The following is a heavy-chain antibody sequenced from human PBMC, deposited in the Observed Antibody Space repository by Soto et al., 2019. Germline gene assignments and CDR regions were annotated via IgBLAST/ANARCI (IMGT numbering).Heavy chain of an antibody. CDR1: GFSLSTSGVG. CDR2: IYWDDDK. D-gene: IGHD3-22*01. V-gene: IGHV2-5*02. Sequence: QITLKEYGPTLVKPTQTLTLTCTFSGFSLSTSGVGVGWIRQPPGKALEWLALIYWDDDKRYSPSLKSRLTITKDTSKNQVVLTMTNMDPVDTATYYCAHISCYDSSGYYRKNFDYWGQGTLVTVSS. J-gene: IGHJ4*02. CDR3: AHISCYDSSGYYRKNFDY.